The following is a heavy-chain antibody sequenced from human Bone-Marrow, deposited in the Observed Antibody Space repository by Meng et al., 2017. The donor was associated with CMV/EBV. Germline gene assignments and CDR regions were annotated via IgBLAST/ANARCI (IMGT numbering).Heavy chain of an antibody. Sequence: SETLSLTCTVSGGSISSYYWSWIRQPPVKGLEWIGYIYYSGSTNYNPSLKSRVTISVDTSKNQFSLKLSSVTAADTAVYYCARSYIYSYGYDWWGRGTLVTVSS. CDR3: ARSYIYSYGYDW. J-gene: IGHJ4*02. CDR2: IYYSGST. V-gene: IGHV4-59*01. D-gene: IGHD5-18*01. CDR1: GGSISSYY.